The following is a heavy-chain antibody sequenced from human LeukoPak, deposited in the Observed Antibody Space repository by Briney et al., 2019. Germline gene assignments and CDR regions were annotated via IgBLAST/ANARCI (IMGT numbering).Heavy chain of an antibody. Sequence: SETLSLTCTVSGGSISSSSYYWGWIRQPPGKGLEWIGSIYYSGSTYYNPSLKSRVTISVDTSKNQFSLKLSSVTAADTAVYYCARDRRYNWNYDFGWFDPWGQGTLVTVSS. J-gene: IGHJ5*02. V-gene: IGHV4-39*07. CDR2: IYYSGST. CDR3: ARDRRYNWNYDFGWFDP. CDR1: GGSISSSSYY. D-gene: IGHD1-7*01.